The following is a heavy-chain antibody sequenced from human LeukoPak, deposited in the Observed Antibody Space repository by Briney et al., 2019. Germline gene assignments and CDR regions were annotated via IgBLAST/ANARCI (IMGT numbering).Heavy chain of an antibody. CDR3: ARSPSTIGWNWGYYFDY. D-gene: IGHD3-3*01. V-gene: IGHV4-4*07. Sequence: SETLSLTCTVSGASISDYYWSWIRQSAGKGLEWIGRISTTGSTYYNPSFQSRVTMSADPSKTLFFLRLRSVTAADTAVYYCARSPSTIGWNWGYYFDYWGQGSLVTVPS. CDR2: ISTTGST. J-gene: IGHJ4*02. CDR1: GASISDYY.